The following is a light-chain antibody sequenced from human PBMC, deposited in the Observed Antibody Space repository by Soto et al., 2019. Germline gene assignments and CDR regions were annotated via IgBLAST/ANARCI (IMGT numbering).Light chain of an antibody. CDR1: QSVRY. CDR2: DAS. V-gene: IGKV3-20*01. Sequence: EIVLTQSPGTLSLSPGERATLSCRASQSVRYLAWYQQKPGQAPRLLIYDASSRATGIPDRFSGSGSWTDFTLTISRLGPEDFAVYYCQQYGSAPQTFGQGTKVEIQ. CDR3: QQYGSAPQT. J-gene: IGKJ1*01.